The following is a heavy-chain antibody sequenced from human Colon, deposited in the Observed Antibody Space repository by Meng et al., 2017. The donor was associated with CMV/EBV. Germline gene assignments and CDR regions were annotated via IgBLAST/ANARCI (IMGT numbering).Heavy chain of an antibody. CDR1: GESFSGYY. V-gene: IGHV4-34*01. CDR2: SYYTGST. D-gene: IGHD2-2*01. Sequence: QVQLQQWGAGLLKPSETLSLTCAVHGESFSGYYWTWIRQPPGRGLEWIGESYYTGSTNYSPSLKSRVTISLDTSKNQFSLKLNSVTAADTAVYYCARATKSSCWEVLDYWGHGTLVTVSS. J-gene: IGHJ4*01. CDR3: ARATKSSCWEVLDY.